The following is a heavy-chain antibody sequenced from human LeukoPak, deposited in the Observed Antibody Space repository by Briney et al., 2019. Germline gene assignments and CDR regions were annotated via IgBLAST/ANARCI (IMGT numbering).Heavy chain of an antibody. CDR1: GFIFSRYW. V-gene: IGHV3-7*01. J-gene: IGHJ4*02. CDR2: IKEDGSER. Sequence: GGSLRLSCVASGFIFSRYWTSWVRQAPGKGLEWVANIKEDGSERYYADSLKGRFTISRDNVKNSLYLHINSLRAEDTAVYYCARDSFETDIDYWGQGTLVTVSS. CDR3: ARDSFETDIDY. D-gene: IGHD1-14*01.